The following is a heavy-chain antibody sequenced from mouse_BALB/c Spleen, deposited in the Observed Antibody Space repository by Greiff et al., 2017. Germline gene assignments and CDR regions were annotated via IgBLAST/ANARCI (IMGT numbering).Heavy chain of an antibody. Sequence: VKLVESGPGLVAPSQSLSITCTVSGFSLTSYGVHWVRQPPGKGLEWLGVIWAGGSTNYNSALMSRLSISKDNSKSQVFLKMNSLQNDDTAMYYCARDGELRPSMDYWGQGTSVTVSS. CDR1: GFSLTSYG. V-gene: IGHV2-9*02. J-gene: IGHJ4*01. CDR2: IWAGGST. CDR3: ARDGELRPSMDY. D-gene: IGHD1-2*01.